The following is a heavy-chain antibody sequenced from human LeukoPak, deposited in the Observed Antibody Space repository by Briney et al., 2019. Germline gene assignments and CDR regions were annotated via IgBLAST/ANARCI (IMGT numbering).Heavy chain of an antibody. D-gene: IGHD4-11*01. J-gene: IGHJ4*02. CDR1: GYTFTGFY. CDR2: INPDNGDT. Sequence: ASVKVSCKASGYTFTGFYIHWVRQAPGQGFEWMGWINPDNGDTNYRQTFQGRVTMTRDTSVSTAFMELSRLTSDDTAVCYCARSYTNNGGFPPYWGQGTLVTVSS. V-gene: IGHV1-2*02. CDR3: ARSYTNNGGFPPY.